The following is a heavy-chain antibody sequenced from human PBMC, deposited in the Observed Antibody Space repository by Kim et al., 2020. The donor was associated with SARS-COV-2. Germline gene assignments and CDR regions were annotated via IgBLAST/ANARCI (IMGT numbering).Heavy chain of an antibody. CDR2: ISSSSSYI. V-gene: IGHV3-21*01. Sequence: GGSPRLSCAASGFTFSSYSMNWVRQAPGKGLEWVSSISSSSSYIYYADSVKGRFTISRDNAKNSLYLQMNSLRAEDTAVYYCARDDIVLNNWFDPWGQGTLVTVSS. CDR1: GFTFSSYS. J-gene: IGHJ5*02. CDR3: ARDDIVLNNWFDP. D-gene: IGHD2-8*01.